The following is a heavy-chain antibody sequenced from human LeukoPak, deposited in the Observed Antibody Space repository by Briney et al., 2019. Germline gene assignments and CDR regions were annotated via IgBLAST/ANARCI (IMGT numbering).Heavy chain of an antibody. CDR3: IRHLEWVAPDS. Sequence: GGSLRLSCSASGFGFQGSAVHWVRQSSGKGLEWVGCVRDRSKNYATIYGASVRGRFIISRDDSRNTAALQMNSLRIEDTAVYFSIRHLEWVAPDSWCQGTLVTVSS. CDR1: GFGFQGSA. J-gene: IGHJ4*02. V-gene: IGHV3-73*01. CDR2: VRDRSKNYAT. D-gene: IGHD6-19*01.